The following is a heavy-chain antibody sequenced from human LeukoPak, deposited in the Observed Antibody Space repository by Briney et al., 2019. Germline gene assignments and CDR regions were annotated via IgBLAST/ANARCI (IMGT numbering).Heavy chain of an antibody. CDR2: INHSGST. CDR3: AREYQDIVVVPAAMFYYYYYMDV. D-gene: IGHD2-2*01. Sequence: SETLSLTCAVYGGSFSGYYWSWIRQPPGKGLEWIGEINHSGSTNYNPSLKSRVTISVDTSKNQFFLKLSSVTAADTAVYYCAREYQDIVVVPAAMFYYYYYMDVWGKGTTVTISS. V-gene: IGHV4-34*01. J-gene: IGHJ6*03. CDR1: GGSFSGYY.